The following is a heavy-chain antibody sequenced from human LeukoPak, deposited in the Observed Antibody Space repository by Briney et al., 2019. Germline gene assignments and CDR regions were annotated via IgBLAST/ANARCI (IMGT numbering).Heavy chain of an antibody. D-gene: IGHD4-17*01. CDR1: GYSFTSYW. CDR3: ARNVKGYDYGDYGWFDP. CDR2: IDPSDSYT. J-gene: IGHJ5*02. V-gene: IGHV5-10-1*01. Sequence: GESLRISCKGSGYSFTSYWISWVRQMPGKGLEWMGRIDPSDSYTNYSPSFQGHVTISADESISTAYLQWSSLKASDTAMYYCARNVKGYDYGDYGWFDPWGQGTLVTVSS.